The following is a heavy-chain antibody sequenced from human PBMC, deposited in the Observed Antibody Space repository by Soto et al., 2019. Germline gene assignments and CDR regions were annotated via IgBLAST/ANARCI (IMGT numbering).Heavy chain of an antibody. V-gene: IGHV3-30-3*01. CDR2: VSFDGTNK. Sequence: ESGGGVVQPGRSLRLSCAASGFTFSTHAMHWVRQAPGKGLECVAIVSFDGTNKYHADSVKGRFTISRDNSKNTFYLQMSGLTPEDTAVYYCARDQTGITTAGGGRIDHWGQGTLVTVSS. D-gene: IGHD6-13*01. CDR1: GFTFSTHA. J-gene: IGHJ4*02. CDR3: ARDQTGITTAGGGRIDH.